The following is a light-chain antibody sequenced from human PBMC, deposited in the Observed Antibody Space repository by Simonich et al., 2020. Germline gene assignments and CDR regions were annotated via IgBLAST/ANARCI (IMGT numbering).Light chain of an antibody. Sequence: DIVMTQSPDSLAVSLGERATIHCKSSQSVLYSSNNKNYLAWYQKKPGPPPKLLIYWASTRKSGVPDRFSGSGSGTDFTLTISSLQAEDVAVYYCQQYYSTPYTFGQGTKLEIK. CDR2: WAS. V-gene: IGKV4-1*01. J-gene: IGKJ2*01. CDR3: QQYYSTPYT. CDR1: QSVLYSSNNKNY.